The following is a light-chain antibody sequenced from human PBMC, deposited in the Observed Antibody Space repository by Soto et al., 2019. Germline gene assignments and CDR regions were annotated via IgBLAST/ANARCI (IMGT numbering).Light chain of an antibody. CDR1: ESVSSR. V-gene: IGKV3-15*01. J-gene: IGKJ1*01. CDR3: HQYHNWPQA. Sequence: ETLLTQSPATLSVSPGERAALSCRASESVSSRLAWYHQKPGQAPRLLIYGASARATGIPARFSGSGSGTEFTLIISSLQPEDFGVYYCHQYHNWPQAFGQGTRVDIK. CDR2: GAS.